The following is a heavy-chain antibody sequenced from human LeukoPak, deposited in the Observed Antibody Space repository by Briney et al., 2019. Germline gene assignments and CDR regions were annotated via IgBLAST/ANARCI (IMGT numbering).Heavy chain of an antibody. CDR1: GGSFSGYY. J-gene: IGHJ4*02. V-gene: IGHV4-34*01. CDR3: ARGGRIAVFDY. CDR2: INHSGST. Sequence: SETLSLTCAVYGGSFSGYYWSWIRQPPGKGLEWIGEINHSGSTNYNPSLKSRVTISVDTSKNQFSLKLSSVTAADTAVYYCARGGRIAVFDYWGQGTLVTVSS. D-gene: IGHD6-19*01.